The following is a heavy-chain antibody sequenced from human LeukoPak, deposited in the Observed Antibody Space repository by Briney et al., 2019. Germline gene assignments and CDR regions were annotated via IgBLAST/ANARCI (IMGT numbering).Heavy chain of an antibody. CDR2: INPNGGST. J-gene: IGHJ4*02. CDR1: GYTFTSYY. Sequence: ASVKVSCKASGYTFTSYYMHWVRQAPGQGLEWMAIINPNGGSTSYAQKFQGGVTMTRDTSTSTVYMELSGLRSEDTAVYYCARDKNPEWLTVVGYYFDYWGQGTLVTVSS. V-gene: IGHV1-46*01. D-gene: IGHD3-3*01. CDR3: ARDKNPEWLTVVGYYFDY.